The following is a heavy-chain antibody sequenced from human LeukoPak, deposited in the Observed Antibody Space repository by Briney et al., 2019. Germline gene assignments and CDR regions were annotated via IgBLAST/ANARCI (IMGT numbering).Heavy chain of an antibody. Sequence: TSETLSLTCTVSGGSISSYYWSWIRQPPGKGLEWIGYIYNSGSTKYNPSLKSRVTISVDTSKNQFSLKLSSVTAADTAVYYCARWVVPAGLWYFDLWGRGTLVTVSS. V-gene: IGHV4-59*01. J-gene: IGHJ2*01. CDR2: IYNSGST. CDR3: ARWVVPAGLWYFDL. D-gene: IGHD2-2*01. CDR1: GGSISSYY.